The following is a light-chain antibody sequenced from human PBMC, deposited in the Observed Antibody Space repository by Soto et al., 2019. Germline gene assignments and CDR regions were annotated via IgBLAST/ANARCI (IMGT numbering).Light chain of an antibody. Sequence: EIVLTQSPGTLSLSPGERATLSCRASQSVSSSYLGWYQQKPGQAPRLLIYAASSRATGIPNRFSGSGSGTDFTLSISGLEPEDFAVYYCHHYATSSRTFGQGTKVDIK. V-gene: IGKV3-20*01. J-gene: IGKJ1*01. CDR3: HHYATSSRT. CDR1: QSVSSSY. CDR2: AAS.